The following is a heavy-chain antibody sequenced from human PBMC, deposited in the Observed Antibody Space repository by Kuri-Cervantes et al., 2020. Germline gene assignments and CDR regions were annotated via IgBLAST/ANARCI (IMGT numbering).Heavy chain of an antibody. CDR3: ARTHLNSRTGGAFNV. V-gene: IGHV2-5*02. CDR1: GFSLSTSGVG. CDR2: IYWDDDK. D-gene: IGHD2/OR15-2a*01. J-gene: IGHJ3*01. Sequence: SGPTLVKPTQTLTLTCTFSGFSLSTSGVGVAWIRQPPGKALEWLSLIYWDDDKRYSPSLKSRLTITKDTSKNQAVLILTNMDPVDTATYYCARTHLNSRTGGAFNVWGQGTMVTVSS.